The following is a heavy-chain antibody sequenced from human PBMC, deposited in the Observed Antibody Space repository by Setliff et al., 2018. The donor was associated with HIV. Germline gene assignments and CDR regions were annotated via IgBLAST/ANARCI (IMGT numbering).Heavy chain of an antibody. CDR3: ARVRLYNAALDY. V-gene: IGHV3-53*05. CDR2: IYSGGST. Sequence: GGSLRLSCAASGFTVSSNYMSWVRQAPGKGLEWVSVIYSGGSTYYADSVKGRFTISRDNSKNTLYLQMNSLRPEDTAVYYCARVRLYNAALDYWGQGTLVTVSS. J-gene: IGHJ4*02. CDR1: GFTVSSNY. D-gene: IGHD3-10*01.